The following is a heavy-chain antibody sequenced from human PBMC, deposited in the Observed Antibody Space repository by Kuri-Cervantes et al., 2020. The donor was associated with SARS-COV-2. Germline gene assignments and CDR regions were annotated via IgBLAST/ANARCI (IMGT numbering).Heavy chain of an antibody. Sequence: GESLKISCAASGFTFSSYWMSWVRQAPGKGLEWVSYISSSSSTIYYADSVKGRFTISRDNSKNTLYLQMNSLRAEDTAVYYCAKGDIVVVPELDYWGQGTLVTVSS. V-gene: IGHV3-48*01. CDR1: GFTFSSYW. CDR3: AKGDIVVVPELDY. CDR2: ISSSSSTI. D-gene: IGHD2-2*01. J-gene: IGHJ4*02.